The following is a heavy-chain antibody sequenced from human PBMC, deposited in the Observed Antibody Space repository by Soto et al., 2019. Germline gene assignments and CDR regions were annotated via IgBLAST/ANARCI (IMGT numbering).Heavy chain of an antibody. CDR2: TAYTGNT. Sequence: SDILSLTCVVSCGSITSYHWSLFRQVPGKGLERIAYTAYTGNTNYNASLQSLVTISMDTSKKKLSLNVTSMTEADTALYYSARDMYAGSKHKRDPWGDGT. J-gene: IGHJ4*03. CDR1: CGSITSYH. D-gene: IGHD2-8*01. V-gene: IGHV4-59*01. CDR3: ARDMYAGSKHKRDP.